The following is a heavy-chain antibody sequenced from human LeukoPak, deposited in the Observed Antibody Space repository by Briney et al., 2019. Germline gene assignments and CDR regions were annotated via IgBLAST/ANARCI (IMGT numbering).Heavy chain of an antibody. CDR1: GGSISSYY. CDR2: IYYSGST. J-gene: IGHJ4*02. CDR3: ARDPSHTSGPLGY. V-gene: IGHV4-59*12. Sequence: PSETLSLTCTVSGGSISSYYWSWIRQPPGKGLEWIGYIYYSGSTNYNPSLKSRVTISVDTSKNQFSLKLTSVTAADTAVYYCARDPSHTSGPLGYWGQGTLVTVSS. D-gene: IGHD3-22*01.